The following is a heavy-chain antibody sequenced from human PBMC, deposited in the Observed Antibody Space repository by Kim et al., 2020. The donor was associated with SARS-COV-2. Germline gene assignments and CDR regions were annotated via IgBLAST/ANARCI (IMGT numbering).Heavy chain of an antibody. CDR3: AKVQGQYIAVAGIGAFDI. D-gene: IGHD6-19*01. J-gene: IGHJ3*02. CDR2: ISGSGGST. CDR1: GFTFSSYA. V-gene: IGHV3-23*01. Sequence: GGSLRLSCAASGFTFSSYAMSWVRQAPGKGLEWVSAISGSGGSTYYADSVKGRFTISRDNSKNTLYLQMNSLRAEDTAVYYCAKVQGQYIAVAGIGAFDIWGQGTMVTVSS.